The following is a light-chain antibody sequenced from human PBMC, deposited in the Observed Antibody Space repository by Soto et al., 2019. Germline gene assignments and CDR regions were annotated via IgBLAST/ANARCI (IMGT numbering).Light chain of an antibody. CDR2: DAS. CDR3: QHRSNWPVS. V-gene: IGKV3-11*01. Sequence: IALTQSPATLSLSPRETATLSCKASRRVNSYLHGYQQRPGQAARLLMFDASTRATGIPPRFSGSGSATDFTLTISSLEPEDFAVYYYQHRSNWPVSFGQGTRLEIK. CDR1: RRVNSY. J-gene: IGKJ5*01.